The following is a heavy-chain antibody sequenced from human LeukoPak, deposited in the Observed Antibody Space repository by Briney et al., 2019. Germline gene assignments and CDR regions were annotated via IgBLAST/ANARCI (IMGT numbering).Heavy chain of an antibody. CDR1: GYSSTTYG. V-gene: IGHV1-18*01. Sequence: ASVKVSCKASGYSSTTYGISWVRQAPGQGLEWMGWISAYNGNTKYAQNLQGRVTMTTDTSTSTAYMDLRSLRSDDTAVYYCARAPSAINWFDPWGQGTLVTVSS. J-gene: IGHJ5*02. CDR2: ISAYNGNT. CDR3: ARAPSAINWFDP.